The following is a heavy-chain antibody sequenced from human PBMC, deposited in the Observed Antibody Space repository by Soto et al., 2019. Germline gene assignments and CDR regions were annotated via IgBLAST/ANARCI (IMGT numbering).Heavy chain of an antibody. CDR1: GFTFSSYG. D-gene: IGHD6-13*01. V-gene: IGHV3-33*01. CDR3: ATADSISLGHEY. Sequence: QVQLVESGGGVVQPGRSLRLSCAASGFTFSSYGMHWVRQAPGKGLEWMAIIWYDGSNKYYADSVKGRFTISRDNSKNTLYLQMNSLRAVDTAVYYCATADSISLGHEYWGQGTLVTVSS. CDR2: IWYDGSNK. J-gene: IGHJ4*02.